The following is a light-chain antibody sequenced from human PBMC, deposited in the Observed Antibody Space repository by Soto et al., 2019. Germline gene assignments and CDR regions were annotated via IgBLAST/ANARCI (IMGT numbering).Light chain of an antibody. J-gene: IGKJ4*01. CDR1: QGISRS. CDR2: AAS. V-gene: IGKV1-9*01. CDR3: HHLNSYPLG. Sequence: IPLTQSPSSLSASVGDRVTITCRASQGISRSLAWYQQKPEKAPKLLIYAASTLQSGVPSRFSGSGSGTDFTLTISSLQPEDFATYYCHHLNSYPLGFGGGTKVEIK.